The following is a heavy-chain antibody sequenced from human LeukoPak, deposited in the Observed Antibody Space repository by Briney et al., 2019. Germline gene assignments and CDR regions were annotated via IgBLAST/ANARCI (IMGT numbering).Heavy chain of an antibody. CDR2: IGGDGRGT. V-gene: IGHV3-23*01. CDR1: GFTFSSYA. Sequence: GGSLRLSCAASGFTFSSYAMTWVRQAPGKGLEWVSAIGGDGRGTDYADSVKGRFTISRDNSQDTLYLQMNSLRAEDTALYYCARRVGGTPDYWGLGTLVTVSS. J-gene: IGHJ4*02. CDR3: ARRVGGTPDY. D-gene: IGHD6-19*01.